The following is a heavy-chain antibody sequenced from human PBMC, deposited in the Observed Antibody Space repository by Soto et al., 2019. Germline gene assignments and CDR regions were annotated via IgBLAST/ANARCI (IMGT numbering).Heavy chain of an antibody. CDR3: LRDGGLS. CDR1: GFSFSTYW. CDR2: INQDGSDK. Sequence: EVQLVESGGDLVQPGGSLRLSCAASGFSFSTYWMSWVRQAPGKGLEWVAHINQDGSDKYYVDSVKGRFTISRDNTKNSLFLQMNSLRAEDTAVYYCLRDGGLSWGHETLVTVSS. J-gene: IGHJ5*01. D-gene: IGHD3-16*01. V-gene: IGHV3-7*04.